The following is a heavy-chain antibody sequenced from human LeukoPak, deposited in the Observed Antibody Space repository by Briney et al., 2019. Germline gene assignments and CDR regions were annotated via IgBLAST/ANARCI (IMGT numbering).Heavy chain of an antibody. D-gene: IGHD3-10*01. CDR3: VRQRGSSGTINHFDP. CDR1: GYSFTTYW. CDR2: IYPDDSDS. V-gene: IGHV5-51*01. Sequence: GESLKISCETSGYSFTTYWIGWVRQMPGTGLEWVGAIYPDDSDSRYSPSFQGQVVISADRSIRTAYLQWSSLKTSDTAMYCCVRQRGSSGTINHFDPWGQGTLVAVSS. J-gene: IGHJ5*02.